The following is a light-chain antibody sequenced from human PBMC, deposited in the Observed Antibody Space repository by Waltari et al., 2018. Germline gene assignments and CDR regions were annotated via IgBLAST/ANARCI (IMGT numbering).Light chain of an antibody. CDR3: QVWDTSSDQFVI. V-gene: IGLV3-21*01. CDR2: YDS. CDR1: NIASTS. Sequence: SYVLTQPPSVSAAPEKTARITCGGDNIASTSVHWYQQRPGQAPVVVIYYDSDRPSGIPERFSGSNSGNTATLTISRVEAGDEADYYCQVWDTSSDQFVIFGGGTKLTVL. J-gene: IGLJ2*01.